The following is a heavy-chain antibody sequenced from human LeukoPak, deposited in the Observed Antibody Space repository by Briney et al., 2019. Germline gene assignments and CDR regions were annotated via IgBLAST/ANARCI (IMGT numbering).Heavy chain of an antibody. V-gene: IGHV4-59*01. CDR2: IYYSGST. CDR1: GGSISSYY. D-gene: IGHD4-17*01. Sequence: PSETLSLTCTVSGGSISSYYWSWIRQPPGKGLEWIGYIYYSGSTNYNPSLKSRVTISVDTSKNQFSLKLSSVTAADTAVYYCARGPPVSLTYYYYYYMDVWGKGTTVTVSS. J-gene: IGHJ6*03. CDR3: ARGPPVSLTYYYYYYMDV.